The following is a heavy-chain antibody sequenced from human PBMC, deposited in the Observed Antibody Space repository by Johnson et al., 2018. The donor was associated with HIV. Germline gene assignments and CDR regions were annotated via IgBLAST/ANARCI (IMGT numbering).Heavy chain of an antibody. J-gene: IGHJ3*02. V-gene: IGHV3-30*14. CDR2: IRYDGSTK. CDR1: GFTFSSYA. D-gene: IGHD5-24*01. CDR3: ARDGPGDGNAMGGSGAFDI. Sequence: QVQLVESGGGLVKPGGSLSLSCAASGFTFSSYAMNWVRQAPGKGLEWVAFIRYDGSTKYYADSVKGRFTISRDNSRNTVSLQMIILRPKDTAMYYCARDGPGDGNAMGGSGAFDIWDQGTMVTVSS.